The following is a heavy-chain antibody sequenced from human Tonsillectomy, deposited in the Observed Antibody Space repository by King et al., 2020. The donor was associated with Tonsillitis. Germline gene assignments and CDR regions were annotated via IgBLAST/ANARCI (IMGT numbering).Heavy chain of an antibody. CDR3: AKDLGAPNLNYYGSGSYYLDAFDI. CDR1: GFTFSSYA. CDR2: IYSGGSST. D-gene: IGHD3-10*01. V-gene: IGHV3-23*03. J-gene: IGHJ3*02. Sequence: VQLVESGGGLVQPGGSLRLSCAASGFTFSSYAMSWVRQAPGKGLEWVSVIYSGGSSTYYADSVKGRFTISRDNSKNTLYPQMNSLRAEDTAVYYCAKDLGAPNLNYYGSGSYYLDAFDIWGQGTMVTVSS.